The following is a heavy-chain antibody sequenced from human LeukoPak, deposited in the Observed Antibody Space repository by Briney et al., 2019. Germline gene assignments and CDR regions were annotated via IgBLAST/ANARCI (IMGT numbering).Heavy chain of an antibody. Sequence: ASVKVSCKASGYTFTSYGISWVRQAPGQGLEWMGWISAYNGNTNYAQKLQGRVTMTTDTSTSTAYMELRSLRSDDPAVYYCARDGYYYGSGSPPHYYYGMDVWGQGTTVTVSS. J-gene: IGHJ6*02. CDR2: ISAYNGNT. CDR1: GYTFTSYG. D-gene: IGHD3-10*01. V-gene: IGHV1-18*01. CDR3: ARDGYYYGSGSPPHYYYGMDV.